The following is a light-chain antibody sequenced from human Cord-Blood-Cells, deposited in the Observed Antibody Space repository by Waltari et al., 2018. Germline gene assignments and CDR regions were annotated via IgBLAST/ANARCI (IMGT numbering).Light chain of an antibody. J-gene: IGLJ2*01. CDR2: QDS. CDR3: QAWDSSTGV. CDR1: KLGDKY. V-gene: IGLV3-1*01. Sequence: SYELTQPPSVSVSPGQTASITCSGAKLGDKYACWYQQKPGQSPLLVIYQDSKRPSGIPERFSGSNSGNTATLTISGTQAMDEADYYCQAWDSSTGVFGGGTKLTVL.